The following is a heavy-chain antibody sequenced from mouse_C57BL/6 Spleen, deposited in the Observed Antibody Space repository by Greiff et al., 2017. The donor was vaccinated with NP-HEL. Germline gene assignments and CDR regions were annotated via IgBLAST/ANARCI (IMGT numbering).Heavy chain of an antibody. J-gene: IGHJ2*01. CDR3: ARGATVPFDY. CDR2: IDPSDSYT. D-gene: IGHD1-1*01. CDR1: GYTFTSYW. V-gene: IGHV1-69*01. Sequence: VKLQQPGAELVMPGASVKLSCKASGYTFTSYWMHWVKQRPGQGLEWIGEIDPSDSYTNYNQKFKGKSTLTVDKSSSTAYMQLSSLTSEDSAVYYCARGATVPFDYWGQGTTLTVSS.